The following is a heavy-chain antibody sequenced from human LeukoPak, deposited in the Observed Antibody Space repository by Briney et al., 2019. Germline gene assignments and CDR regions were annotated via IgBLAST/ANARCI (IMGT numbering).Heavy chain of an antibody. J-gene: IGHJ4*02. D-gene: IGHD2-2*01. CDR3: VRAAPRDCSPASCSLFDT. CDR1: GFTFNNYA. V-gene: IGHV3-23*01. CDR2: IMIGGDGK. Sequence: PGGSLRLSCAGSGFTFNNYAMSWVRRAPRKGLEWVSTIMIGGDGKHYADSVKGRFTISRDRSESTLYLQMNGSRADDTAVYYCVRAAPRDCSPASCSLFDTWGQGTLVTVSS.